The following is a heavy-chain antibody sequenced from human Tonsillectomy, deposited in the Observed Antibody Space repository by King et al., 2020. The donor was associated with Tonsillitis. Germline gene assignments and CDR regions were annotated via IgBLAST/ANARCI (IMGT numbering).Heavy chain of an antibody. CDR1: GFTFRSYA. J-gene: IGHJ4*02. V-gene: IGHV3-30*02. CDR2: IRFDGTNK. CDR3: AKDGSSGWDPMNYFDY. Sequence: VQLVESGVGVVQPGGSLRLSCAASGFTFRSYAMHWVRQAPGKGLEWVAFIRFDGTNKYYADSVKGRFTISRDNSKNTLYLQMNSLRTEDTAVYYCAKDGSSGWDPMNYFDYWGQGTLVTVSS. D-gene: IGHD6-19*01.